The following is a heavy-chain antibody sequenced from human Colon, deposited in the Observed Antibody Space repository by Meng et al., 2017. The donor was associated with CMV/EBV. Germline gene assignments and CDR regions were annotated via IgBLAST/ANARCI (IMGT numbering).Heavy chain of an antibody. V-gene: IGHV2-5*02. CDR3: ARHSLTILTD. CDR1: GFSLTTTGAG. CDR2: IHWDDDK. J-gene: IGHJ4*02. D-gene: IGHD2-8*02. Sequence: ITVKAAGTALVKPTKTLTLTCTFSGFSLTTTGAGVAWVSQPPGKAPELLALIHWDDDKRYSPSLKNRLNITKDTSKNQVVLSMTDLDPADTGTFYCARHSLTILTDWGQGALVTVSS.